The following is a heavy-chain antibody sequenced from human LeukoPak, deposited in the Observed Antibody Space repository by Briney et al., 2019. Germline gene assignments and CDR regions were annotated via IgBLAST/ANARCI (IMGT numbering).Heavy chain of an antibody. CDR2: IYTSGST. D-gene: IGHD4-23*01. CDR3: ARGPPYGGNPGPFDI. V-gene: IGHV4-61*02. J-gene: IGHJ3*02. Sequence: SETLSLTCTVSGGSISSGSYYWSWIRQPAGKGLEWIGRIYTSGSTSYNPPLKSRVTISVDTSKSQFTLKLTSITAADTAVYYCARGPPYGGNPGPFDIWGQGTMVTVSS. CDR1: GGSISSGSYY.